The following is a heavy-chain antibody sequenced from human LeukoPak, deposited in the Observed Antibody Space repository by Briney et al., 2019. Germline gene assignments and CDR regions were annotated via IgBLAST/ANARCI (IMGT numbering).Heavy chain of an antibody. Sequence: GGSLRFSCAASGFTFSSYSMNWVRQAPGKGLEWVSSISSSSSYIYYADSVKGRFTISRDNAKNSLYLQMNSLRAEDTAVYYCARDNGDYVRYYFDYWGQGTLVTVSS. CDR3: ARDNGDYVRYYFDY. V-gene: IGHV3-21*01. CDR1: GFTFSSYS. CDR2: ISSSSSYI. J-gene: IGHJ4*02. D-gene: IGHD4-17*01.